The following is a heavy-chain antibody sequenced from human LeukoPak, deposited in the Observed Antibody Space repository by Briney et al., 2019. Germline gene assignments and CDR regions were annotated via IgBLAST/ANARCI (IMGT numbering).Heavy chain of an antibody. CDR3: AGTLGMITFGGVRFDP. CDR1: GFTFSSYS. D-gene: IGHD3-16*01. V-gene: IGHV3-48*04. CDR2: ITYITGSSSTE. J-gene: IGHJ5*02. Sequence: PGGSLRLSCAASGFTFSSYSMNWVRQAPGKGLEWVSYITYITGSSSTEYYADSVKGRFTISRDDAKRSLYLQMNSLRAEDTAVYYCAGTLGMITFGGVRFDPWGQGTLVTVSS.